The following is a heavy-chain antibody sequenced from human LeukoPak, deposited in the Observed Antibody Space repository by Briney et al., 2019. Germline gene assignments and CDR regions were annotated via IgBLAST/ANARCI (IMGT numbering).Heavy chain of an antibody. CDR2: INPNSGGT. CDR3: EREFGELWNWFDP. D-gene: IGHD3-10*01. V-gene: IGHV1-2*02. Sequence: ASVKVSCKASGYTFTGYYMHWVRQAPGQGFEWRGWINPNSGGTNYAQKLQGRVTMTTDTSTSTAYMELRSLRSDDTAVYYCEREFGELWNWFDPWGQGTLVTVSS. CDR1: GYTFTGYY. J-gene: IGHJ5*02.